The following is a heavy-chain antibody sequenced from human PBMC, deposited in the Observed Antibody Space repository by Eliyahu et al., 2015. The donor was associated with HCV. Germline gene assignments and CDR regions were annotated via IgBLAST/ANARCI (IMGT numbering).Heavy chain of an antibody. CDR1: GGSXSXDY. D-gene: IGHD2-2*02. V-gene: IGHV4-59*01. CDR3: ARAAGVCSRTSCFTNDAFDM. J-gene: IGHJ3*02. CDR2: VXGSGTT. Sequence: QVQLQESGPGLVKPSETLSLTCXVXGGSXSXDYXAWXRXPPGQGLGWIGYVXGSGTTHYNPSLKSRVTLSADTSKNQFSLKLSSVTAADTAMYYCARAAGVCSRTSCFTNDAFDMWGQGTMVTVPS.